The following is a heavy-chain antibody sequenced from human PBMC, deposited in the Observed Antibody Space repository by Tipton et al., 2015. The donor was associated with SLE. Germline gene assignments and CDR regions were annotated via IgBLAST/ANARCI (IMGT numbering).Heavy chain of an antibody. D-gene: IGHD3-10*01. CDR1: GGSISYYY. Sequence: TLSLTCTVSGGSISYYYWGWIRQPPWQGLEWIGSVFYRGVTYYNPSLESRVTVSVDTSKNQFSLRLSSVTAADTAVYYCARGGAVYYYYYYMDVWGKGTTVTVSS. V-gene: IGHV4-59*12. CDR2: VFYRGVT. CDR3: ARGGAVYYYYYYMDV. J-gene: IGHJ6*03.